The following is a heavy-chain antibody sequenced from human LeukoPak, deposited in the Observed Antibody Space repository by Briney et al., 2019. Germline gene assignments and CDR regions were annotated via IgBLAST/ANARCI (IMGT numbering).Heavy chain of an antibody. J-gene: IGHJ6*02. CDR2: ISAYNGNT. CDR1: GYTFTSYG. D-gene: IGHD2-2*02. CDR3: ARLDLGYCSSTSCYTYYYYYGMDV. V-gene: IGHV1-18*01. Sequence: GASVKVSCKASGYTFTSYGISWVRQAPGQGLEWMGWISAYNGNTNYAQKLQGRVTMTTDTSTSTAYMGLRSLRSDDTAVYYCARLDLGYCSSTSCYTYYYYYGMDVWGQGTTVTVSS.